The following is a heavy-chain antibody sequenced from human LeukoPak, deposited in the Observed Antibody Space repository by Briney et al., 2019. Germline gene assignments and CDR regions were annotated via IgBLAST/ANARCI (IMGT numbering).Heavy chain of an antibody. Sequence: SETLSLTCTVSGGPISTTDYYWSWIRQPAGKGLEWIGRIDRSGSSNYKPFLKSRVTISVDTSKNQFSLKLTSVTAADTAVYYCARTKLYYYGSGSYYLGYYFDYWGQGTLVTVSS. CDR1: GGPISTTDYY. J-gene: IGHJ4*02. CDR3: ARTKLYYYGSGSYYLGYYFDY. CDR2: IDRSGSS. V-gene: IGHV4-61*02. D-gene: IGHD3-10*01.